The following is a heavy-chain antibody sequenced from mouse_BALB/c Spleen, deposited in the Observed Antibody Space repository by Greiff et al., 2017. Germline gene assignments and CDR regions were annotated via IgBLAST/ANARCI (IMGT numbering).Heavy chain of an antibody. CDR2: IWWDDDK. D-gene: IGHD2-4*01. Sequence: VKLVESGPGILQPSQTLSLTCSFSGFSLSTSGMGVGWIRQPSGKGLEWLAHIWWDDDKCYNPALKSRLTISKDTSSNQVVLKIASVDTADTATYYCALMDDYDEGYAMDYWGQGTSVTVSS. J-gene: IGHJ4*01. CDR3: ALMDDYDEGYAMDY. CDR1: GFSLSTSGMG. V-gene: IGHV8-8*01.